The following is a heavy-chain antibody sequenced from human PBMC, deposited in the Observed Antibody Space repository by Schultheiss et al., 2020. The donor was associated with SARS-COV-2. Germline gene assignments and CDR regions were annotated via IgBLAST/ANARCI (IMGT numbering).Heavy chain of an antibody. Sequence: GESLKISCAASGFTFSNAWMSWVRQAPGKGLEWVSYISSSGSTIYYADSVKGRFTISRDNAKNSLYLQMNSLRAEDTAVYYCARWASKAYYYYYGMDVWGQGTTVTVSS. CDR2: ISSSGSTI. CDR3: ARWASKAYYYYYGMDV. V-gene: IGHV3-11*04. D-gene: IGHD4-11*01. J-gene: IGHJ6*02. CDR1: GFTFSNAW.